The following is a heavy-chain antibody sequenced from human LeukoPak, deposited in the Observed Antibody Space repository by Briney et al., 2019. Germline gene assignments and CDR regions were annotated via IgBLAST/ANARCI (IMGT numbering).Heavy chain of an antibody. V-gene: IGHV3-23*01. CDR3: AKVGLSGYGGYWYFDL. J-gene: IGHJ2*01. CDR2: ISGSGGSA. Sequence: GGSLTLSCAASGFTFSSYAMSWVRQAPGKGLEWVSAISGSGGSAYYADSVKGRFTISRHNSKNTLYLQMNSLRAEDTAVYFWAKVGLSGYGGYWYFDLWGRGTLVTVSS. CDR1: GFTFSSYA. D-gene: IGHD5-12*01.